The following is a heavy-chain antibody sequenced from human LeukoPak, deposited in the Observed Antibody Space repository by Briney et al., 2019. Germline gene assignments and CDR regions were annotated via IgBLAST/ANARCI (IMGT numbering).Heavy chain of an antibody. CDR3: ARDNYDSSGYVFDY. D-gene: IGHD3-22*01. J-gene: IGHJ4*02. V-gene: IGHV4-34*01. CDR1: GGSFSGHY. CDR2: INHSGST. Sequence: PSETLSLTCAVYGGSFSGHYWSWIRQPPGKGLEWIGEINHSGSTNYNPSLKSRVTISVDTSKNQFSLKLSSVTAADTAVYYCARDNYDSSGYVFDYWGQGTLVTVSS.